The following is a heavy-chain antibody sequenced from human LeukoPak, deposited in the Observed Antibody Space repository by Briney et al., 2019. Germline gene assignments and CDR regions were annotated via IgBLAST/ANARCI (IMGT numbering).Heavy chain of an antibody. V-gene: IGHV3-30*18. CDR1: GFTFSSYG. D-gene: IGHD3-16*01. Sequence: GGSLRLSCAASGFTFSSYGMHWVRQAPGKGLEWVAVISYDGSNKYYADSVKGRFTISRDNSKNTLYLQMNSLRAEDTAVYYCAKDRPNWAPLDYWGQGILVTVSS. CDR3: AKDRPNWAPLDY. J-gene: IGHJ4*02. CDR2: ISYDGSNK.